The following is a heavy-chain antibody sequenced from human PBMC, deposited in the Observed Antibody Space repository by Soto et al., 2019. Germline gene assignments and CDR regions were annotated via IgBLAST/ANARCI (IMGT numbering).Heavy chain of an antibody. Sequence: ASVKLSCKDSGYTITGNYMHWVRQAPKQGLEWMGWINPNSGGTNYAQKFQGWVTMTRDTSISTAYMELSRLRSDDTAVYYCARSLQTDSTVTEESNFDYWGQGTLVTVSS. CDR1: GYTITGNY. D-gene: IGHD4-17*01. J-gene: IGHJ4*02. CDR2: INPNSGGT. CDR3: ARSLQTDSTVTEESNFDY. V-gene: IGHV1-2*04.